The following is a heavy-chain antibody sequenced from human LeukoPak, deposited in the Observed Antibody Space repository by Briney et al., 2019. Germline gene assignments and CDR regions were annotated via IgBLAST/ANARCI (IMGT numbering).Heavy chain of an antibody. J-gene: IGHJ4*02. Sequence: PGGSLRLSCADSGFTFSSYWMNWVRQAPGEGLEGVANIKHDGSEKYYADFVKGRFTISRDNAKNSLYLQMDSLRAEDTAVYYCARDAGHSGYDLLDYWGQGTLVTVSS. CDR2: IKHDGSEK. CDR1: GFTFSSYW. CDR3: ARDAGHSGYDLLDY. D-gene: IGHD5-12*01. V-gene: IGHV3-7*01.